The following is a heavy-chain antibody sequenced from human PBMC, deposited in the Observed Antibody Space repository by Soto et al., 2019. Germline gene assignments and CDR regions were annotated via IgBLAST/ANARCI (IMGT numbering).Heavy chain of an antibody. Sequence: QPGGSLRLSCAASGFTLSSYAMSWVRQAPGKGLEWVSAISGSGGSTYYADSVKGRFTISRDNSKNTLYLQMNSLRAEDTAVYYCAKGSGYDLFSAYYFDYWGQGTLVTVSS. V-gene: IGHV3-23*01. J-gene: IGHJ4*02. D-gene: IGHD5-12*01. CDR1: GFTLSSYA. CDR2: ISGSGGST. CDR3: AKGSGYDLFSAYYFDY.